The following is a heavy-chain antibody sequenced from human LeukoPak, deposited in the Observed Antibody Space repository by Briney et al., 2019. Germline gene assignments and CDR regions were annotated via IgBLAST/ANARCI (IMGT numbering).Heavy chain of an antibody. CDR1: GFTYNNYY. Sequence: GGPLRLSCAASGFTYNNYYMSWVRQAPGKGLEWVANINQDGSRRYYMDSVKGRFTISRDNAKKSVYLQMDSLRAEDTAVYYCARSLWPEDLWGQGTLVTVSS. CDR3: ARSLWPEDL. D-gene: IGHD2/OR15-2a*01. CDR2: INQDGSRR. V-gene: IGHV3-7*01. J-gene: IGHJ5*02.